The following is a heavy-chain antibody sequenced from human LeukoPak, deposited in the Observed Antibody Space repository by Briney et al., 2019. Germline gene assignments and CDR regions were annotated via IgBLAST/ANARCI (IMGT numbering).Heavy chain of an antibody. V-gene: IGHV1-24*01. CDR2: XDPEDGET. CDR1: GYTLTELS. J-gene: IGHJ5*02. CDR3: ARGRGLVLSRWFDP. Sequence: GASVKVSCKVSGYTLTELSMHWVRQAPGKGLEWXXXXDPEDGETIYAQKFQGRVTMTEDTSTDTAYMELSSLRSEDTAVYYCARGRGLVLSRWFDPWGQGTLVTVSS. D-gene: IGHD6-19*01.